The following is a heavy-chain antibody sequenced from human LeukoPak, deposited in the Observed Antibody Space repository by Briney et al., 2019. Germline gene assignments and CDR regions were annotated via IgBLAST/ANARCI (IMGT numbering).Heavy chain of an antibody. CDR2: INWNGGST. CDR3: ARGLYYYDSSGYYYLGY. V-gene: IGHV3-20*04. CDR1: AFTFADYG. D-gene: IGHD3-22*01. J-gene: IGHJ4*02. Sequence: GGSLRLSCAASAFTFADYGMSWVRQAPGHGLEYLTGINWNGGSTGYADSVKGRFTISRDNAKNSLYLQMNSLRAEDTALYYCARGLYYYDSSGYYYLGYWGQGTLVTVSS.